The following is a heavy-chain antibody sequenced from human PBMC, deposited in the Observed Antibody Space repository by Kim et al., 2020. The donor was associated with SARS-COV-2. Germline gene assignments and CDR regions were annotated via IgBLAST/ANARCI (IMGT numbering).Heavy chain of an antibody. CDR3: AAWPFDWFAPGPPTTSYYFDY. J-gene: IGHJ4*02. CDR2: IVVGSGNT. V-gene: IGHV1-58*01. D-gene: IGHD3-9*01. CDR1: GFTFTSSA. Sequence: SVKVSCKASGFTFTSSAVQWVRQARGQRLEWIGWIVVGSGNTNYAQKFQERVTITRDMSTSTAYMELSSLRSEDTAVYYCAAWPFDWFAPGPPTTSYYFDYWGQGTLVTVSS.